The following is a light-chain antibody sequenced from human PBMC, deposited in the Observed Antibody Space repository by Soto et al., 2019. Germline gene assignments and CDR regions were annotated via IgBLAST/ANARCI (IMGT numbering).Light chain of an antibody. J-gene: IGKJ4*02. Sequence: ENVLTQSPGTLSLSPGERATLSCRASQSISSSYLAWYQQNPGQTPRLLIYHASSRATGIPDRFSGSGSGTDFTLTISRLEPEDFAVYYCQQYGDSLLTFGGGTKVEIK. CDR3: QQYGDSLLT. CDR2: HAS. V-gene: IGKV3-20*01. CDR1: QSISSSY.